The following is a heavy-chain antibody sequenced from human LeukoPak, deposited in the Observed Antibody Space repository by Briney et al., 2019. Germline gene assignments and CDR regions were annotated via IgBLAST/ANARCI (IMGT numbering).Heavy chain of an antibody. J-gene: IGHJ6*02. V-gene: IGHV3-66*01. Sequence: GGSLRLSCAASGFTVSSNYMSWVRQAPGKGLEWVSVIYSGGSRHYADSVKGRFTISRDNSKNTLYLQMSSLRAEDTAVYYCARDVAPYGDYVDYYYGMDVWGQGTTVTVSS. CDR3: ARDVAPYGDYVDYYYGMDV. CDR2: IYSGGSR. CDR1: GFTVSSNY. D-gene: IGHD4-17*01.